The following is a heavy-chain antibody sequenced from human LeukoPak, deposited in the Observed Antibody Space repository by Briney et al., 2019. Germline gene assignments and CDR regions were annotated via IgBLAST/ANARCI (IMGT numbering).Heavy chain of an antibody. CDR2: IILFFRRP. V-gene: IGHV1-69*13. J-gene: IGHJ5*02. CDR1: GYTLSTHA. Sequence: SVKVSCKASGYTLSTHAITWVRQAPGQGLEWMGGIILFFRRPNYAQKFQGRATITADESASTAYMELSSLRSEATAVYYCARDPGGWFDPWGQGTLVTVSS. CDR3: ARDPGGWFDP.